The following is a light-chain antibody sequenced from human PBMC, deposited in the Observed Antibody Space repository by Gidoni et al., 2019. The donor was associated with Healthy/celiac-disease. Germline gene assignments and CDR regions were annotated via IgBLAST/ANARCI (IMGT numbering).Light chain of an antibody. J-gene: IGKJ3*01. CDR2: AAS. Sequence: IQMPYSPSSLSASVGDRVTITCRSSKSISSYLNWYQQKPGKAPKLLIYAASSLQSGVPSRFSGSGSGTDFTLTISSLQPEDFATYYCQQSYSTLTFGPGTKVDIK. CDR3: QQSYSTLT. CDR1: KSISSY. V-gene: IGKV1-39*01.